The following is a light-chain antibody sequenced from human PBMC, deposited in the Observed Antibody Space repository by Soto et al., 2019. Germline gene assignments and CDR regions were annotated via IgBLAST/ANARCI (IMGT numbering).Light chain of an antibody. J-gene: IGLJ3*02. CDR3: QSDDSSLSAL. CDR1: SSNIGAGYD. CDR2: GNS. Sequence: QSVLTQPPSVSGAPGQRVTISCTGTSSNIGAGYDVHWYQQLPGTAPKLLIYGNSNRPSGVPDRVSGSKSGTSASLAITGVQGEVEADYSCQSDDSSLSALFGGGTKLTVL. V-gene: IGLV1-40*01.